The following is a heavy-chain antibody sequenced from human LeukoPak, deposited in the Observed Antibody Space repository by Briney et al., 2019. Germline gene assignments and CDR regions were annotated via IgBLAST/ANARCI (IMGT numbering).Heavy chain of an antibody. CDR2: ISGSGGST. V-gene: IGHV3-23*01. CDR3: AKDWGSGYYYVRSHFDY. Sequence: PGGSLRLSCAASGFTFSGYAMSWVRQAPGKGLEWVSAISGSGGSTYYADSVKGRFTISRDNSKNTLYLQMNSLRAEDTAVYYCAKDWGSGYYYVRSHFDYWGQGTLVTVSS. J-gene: IGHJ4*02. CDR1: GFTFSGYA. D-gene: IGHD3-22*01.